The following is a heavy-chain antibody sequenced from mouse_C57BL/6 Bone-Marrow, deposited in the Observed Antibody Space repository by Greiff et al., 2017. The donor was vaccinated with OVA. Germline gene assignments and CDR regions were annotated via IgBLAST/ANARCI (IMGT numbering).Heavy chain of an antibody. CDR3: ARSYSLRYYAMDY. CDR2: ISYSGST. D-gene: IGHD2-10*01. V-gene: IGHV3-8*01. Sequence: DVKLQQSGPGLAKPSQTLSLTCSVTGYSIPSAYWNWIRKFPGNKLKYMGYISYSGSTYYTPSLKRRISITRYTSKNQYYLQMNSVTTEDTATYYSARSYSLRYYAMDYWGQGTSVTVSS. CDR1: GYSIPSAY. J-gene: IGHJ4*01.